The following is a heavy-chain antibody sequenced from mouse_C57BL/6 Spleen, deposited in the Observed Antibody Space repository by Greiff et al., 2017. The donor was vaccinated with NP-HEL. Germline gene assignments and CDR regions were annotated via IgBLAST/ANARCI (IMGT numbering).Heavy chain of an antibody. Sequence: VQLQQPGAELVKPGASVKLSCKASGYTFTSYWMHWVKQRPGQGLEWIGMIHPNSGSTNYNEKFKSKATLTVDKSSSTAYMQLSSLTSEDSAVYYGARSGVDDYGYYYAIDYWGQGTSVTVSS. D-gene: IGHD2-4*01. V-gene: IGHV1-64*01. CDR3: ARSGVDDYGYYYAIDY. J-gene: IGHJ4*01. CDR2: IHPNSGST. CDR1: GYTFTSYW.